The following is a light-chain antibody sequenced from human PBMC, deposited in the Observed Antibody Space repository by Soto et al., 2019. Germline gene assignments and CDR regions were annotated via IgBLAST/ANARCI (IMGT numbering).Light chain of an antibody. J-gene: IGKJ2*01. CDR1: QSISIY. Sequence: DIQMTQSPSSLSAPVGDSVTITCRASQSISIYVNWYQQKPGKAPKVLIYAASNLQSGVPSRFSGSGSGTDFTLTISSLQPEDFATYYCQQSYSALGMFTFGQGTKLEIK. CDR3: QQSYSALGMFT. V-gene: IGKV1-39*01. CDR2: AAS.